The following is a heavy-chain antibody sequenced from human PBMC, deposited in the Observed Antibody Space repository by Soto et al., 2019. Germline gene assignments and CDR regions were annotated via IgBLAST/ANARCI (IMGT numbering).Heavy chain of an antibody. V-gene: IGHV6-1*01. J-gene: IGHJ4*02. D-gene: IGHD6-6*01. Sequence: WVRQAPSRGLEWLGRTYYRSKWYNDYAVSVKSRITINPDTSKNQFSLQLNSVTPEDTAVYYCARDLEQLVGVFDYWGQGTLVTVSS. CDR3: ARDLEQLVGVFDY. CDR2: TYYRSKWYN.